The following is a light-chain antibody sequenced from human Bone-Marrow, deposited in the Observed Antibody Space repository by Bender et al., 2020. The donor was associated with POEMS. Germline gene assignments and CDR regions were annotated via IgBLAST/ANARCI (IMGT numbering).Light chain of an antibody. Sequence: QSALTQPRSVSGSPGQSVTISCTGTSRDVGAYDYVSWYQQHPGKAPKLMIYDVSQRPSGVPDRFSGSKSGNTASLTISGLQAEDEGDYSCNTYAGNRVVCGRGTKLTVL. CDR1: SRDVGAYDY. CDR2: DVS. CDR3: NTYAGNRVV. V-gene: IGLV2-11*01. J-gene: IGLJ2*01.